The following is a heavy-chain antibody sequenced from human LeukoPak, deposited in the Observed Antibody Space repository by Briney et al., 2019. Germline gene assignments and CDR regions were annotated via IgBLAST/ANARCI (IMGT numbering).Heavy chain of an antibody. V-gene: IGHV4-39*01. Sequence: PSETLSLTCTVSGGSISSGDYYWSWIRQPPGRGVEWIGEINHSGSSTYNPSLKSRVTISVDTSKNQFSLKLSSVTAADTAVYYCARHPSIEHDFWSRYPKWGPGTPVTVSS. D-gene: IGHD3-3*01. CDR1: GGSISSGDYY. CDR2: INHSGSS. CDR3: ARHPSIEHDFWSRYPK. J-gene: IGHJ4*02.